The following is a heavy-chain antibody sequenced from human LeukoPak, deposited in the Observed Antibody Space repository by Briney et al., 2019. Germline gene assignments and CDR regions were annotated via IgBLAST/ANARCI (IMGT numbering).Heavy chain of an antibody. Sequence: SETLSLTCTVSGYSISSGYYWGWIRQPPGKGLEWIGSFYHSGSTYYNPSLKSRVTISVDTSKNQFSLKLSSVTAADTAVYYCARERTRWFDPWGQGTLVTVSS. CDR2: FYHSGST. CDR3: ARERTRWFDP. D-gene: IGHD1-1*01. CDR1: GYSISSGYY. V-gene: IGHV4-38-2*02. J-gene: IGHJ5*02.